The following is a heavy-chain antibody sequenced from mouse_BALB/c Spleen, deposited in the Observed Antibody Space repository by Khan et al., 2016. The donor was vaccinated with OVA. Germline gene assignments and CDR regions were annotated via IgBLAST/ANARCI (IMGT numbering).Heavy chain of an antibody. Sequence: QVQLQQSGAELARPGASVKLSCKASGYTFTSYWMQWVKQRPGQGLEWIGAIYPGIGDTRYTQKFRGKATLTADKSSTTAYMQLSSLASEDSAVYYCARTGGTYDGYFGYFAGWGAGTTVTVSS. CDR2: IYPGIGDT. J-gene: IGHJ1*01. CDR3: ARTGGTYDGYFGYFAG. V-gene: IGHV1-87*01. CDR1: GYTFTSYW. D-gene: IGHD2-3*01.